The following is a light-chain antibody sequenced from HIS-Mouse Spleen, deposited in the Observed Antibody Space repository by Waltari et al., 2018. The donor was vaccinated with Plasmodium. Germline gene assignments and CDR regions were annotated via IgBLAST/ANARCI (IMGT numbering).Light chain of an antibody. Sequence: SYELTQPPSVSVSPGQTASITCSGDKLGAKYACWYQQKPGQSPVLVIYQASKRPSGIPERFSSSNSGNTATLTISGTQAMDEADYYCQAWDSSIVVFGGGTKLTVL. J-gene: IGLJ2*01. CDR1: KLGAKY. CDR2: QAS. CDR3: QAWDSSIVV. V-gene: IGLV3-1*01.